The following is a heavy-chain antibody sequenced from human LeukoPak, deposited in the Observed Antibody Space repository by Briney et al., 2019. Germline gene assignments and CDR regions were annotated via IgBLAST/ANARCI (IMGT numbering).Heavy chain of an antibody. V-gene: IGHV4-61*02. D-gene: IGHD3-9*01. J-gene: IGHJ5*02. Sequence: PSETLSLTCTVSGGSISSGSYYWSWIRQPAGKGLEWIGRIYTSGSTNYNPSLKSRVTISVHTSKNQFSLKLSPVTAANTAVYYCARLTGYSSESWFDPWGQGTLVTVSS. CDR2: IYTSGST. CDR1: GGSISSGSYY. CDR3: ARLTGYSSESWFDP.